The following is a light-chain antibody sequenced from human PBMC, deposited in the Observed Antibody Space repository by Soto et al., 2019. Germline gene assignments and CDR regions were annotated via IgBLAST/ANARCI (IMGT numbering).Light chain of an antibody. CDR2: AAS. CDR3: QHYASSPPYT. V-gene: IGKV3-20*01. J-gene: IGKJ2*01. CDR1: RSFASSY. Sequence: EIVLTQSPASLSLSPGERATLSCRASRSFASSYLAWYQHKPGQAPRLLIFAASSRATGIPDRSIGSGSGAAFTLPISRLEPDDSVVYYCQHYASSPPYTFGQGTKMEIK.